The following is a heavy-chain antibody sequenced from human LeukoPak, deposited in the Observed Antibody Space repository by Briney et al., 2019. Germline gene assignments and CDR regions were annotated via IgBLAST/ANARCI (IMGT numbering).Heavy chain of an antibody. J-gene: IGHJ4*02. CDR3: ARDPYCSTTSCYFDY. Sequence: GGSLRLSCAASGFTFSSYSMNWVRQAPGKGLEWVSFISSRSNYIYYADSVKGRFTISRDNAKNSLYLQMNSLRAVDTAVYYCARDPYCSTTSCYFDYWGQGTLVTVSS. CDR1: GFTFSSYS. CDR2: ISSRSNYI. D-gene: IGHD2-2*01. V-gene: IGHV3-21*01.